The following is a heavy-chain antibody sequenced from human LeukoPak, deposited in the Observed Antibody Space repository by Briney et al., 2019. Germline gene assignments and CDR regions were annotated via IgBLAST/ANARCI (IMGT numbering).Heavy chain of an antibody. CDR3: ARLGDGYKLFDY. Sequence: SETLSLTCTGSGGSISSYYWSWIRQPPGKGLEWIGYIYYSGSTNYNPSLKSRVTISVDTSKNQFSLKLSSVTAADTAVYYCARLGDGYKLFDYWGQGTLVTVSS. J-gene: IGHJ4*02. V-gene: IGHV4-59*01. CDR2: IYYSGST. D-gene: IGHD5-24*01. CDR1: GGSISSYY.